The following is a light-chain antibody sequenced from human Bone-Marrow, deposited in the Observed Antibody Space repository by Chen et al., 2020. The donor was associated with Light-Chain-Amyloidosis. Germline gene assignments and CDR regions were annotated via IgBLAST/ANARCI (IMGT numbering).Light chain of an antibody. CDR1: NIGTTS. CDR3: QVWDRGSDRPV. Sequence: SYVLTQPSSVSVAPGQTATLACGGNNIGTTSVHWYQQTPGPAPLLVVYDVSDRPSGIPERLAGTNCGNTATLTSSRVEAGDEADYYCQVWDRGSDRPVFGGGTKLTVL. V-gene: IGLV3-21*02. CDR2: DVS. J-gene: IGLJ3*02.